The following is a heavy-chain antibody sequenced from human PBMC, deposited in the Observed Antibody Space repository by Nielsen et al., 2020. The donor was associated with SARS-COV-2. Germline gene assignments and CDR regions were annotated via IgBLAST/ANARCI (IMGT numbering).Heavy chain of an antibody. J-gene: IGHJ6*02. Sequence: GESLKISCAASGFIVNSNYMSWVRQAPGKGLEWVSVTYSGGTTNYADSVKGRFTISRDNSKNTLYLQMNSLRAEDTAVYYCARDLPVAGTYYYYYGMDVWGQGTTVTVSS. CDR1: GFIVNSNY. D-gene: IGHD6-19*01. V-gene: IGHV3-53*05. CDR3: ARDLPVAGTYYYYYGMDV. CDR2: TYSGGTT.